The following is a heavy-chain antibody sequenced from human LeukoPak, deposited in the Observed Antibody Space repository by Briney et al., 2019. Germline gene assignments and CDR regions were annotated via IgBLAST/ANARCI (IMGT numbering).Heavy chain of an antibody. Sequence: SETLSLTCAVYGGSFSGYYWSWIRQPPGKGLEWIGEINHSGSTIYNPSLKSRVTISVDTSKNQFSLKLSSVTAADTAVYYCARAYFWVDYWGQGTLVTVSS. V-gene: IGHV4-34*01. D-gene: IGHD3-16*01. CDR2: INHSGST. J-gene: IGHJ4*02. CDR1: GGSFSGYY. CDR3: ARAYFWVDY.